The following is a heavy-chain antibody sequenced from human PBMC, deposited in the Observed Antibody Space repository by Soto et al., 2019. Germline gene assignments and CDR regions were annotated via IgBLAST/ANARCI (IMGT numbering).Heavy chain of an antibody. CDR3: AKDRGGYDFWSGLDY. CDR2: ISGSGGST. J-gene: IGHJ4*02. D-gene: IGHD3-3*01. V-gene: IGHV3-23*01. CDR1: GFTFSSYA. Sequence: EVQLLESGGGLVQPGGSLRLSCAASGFTFSSYAMSWVRQAPGKGLEWVSAISGSGGSTYYADSAKGRFTISRDNSKNTLYLQMNSLRAEDTAVYYCAKDRGGYDFWSGLDYWGQGTLVTVSS.